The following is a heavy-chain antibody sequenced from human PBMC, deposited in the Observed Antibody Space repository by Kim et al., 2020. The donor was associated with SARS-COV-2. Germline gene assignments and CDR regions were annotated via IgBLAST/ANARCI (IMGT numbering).Heavy chain of an antibody. Sequence: GGSLRLSCAASGFTFSSYAMSWVRQAPGKGLEWVSAISGSDGSTYYADSVKGRFTISRDNSKKTLYLQMNSLRVEDTAIYYCAKVIRNFDILTGYYMDYYGMDVWGQGTTVTVSS. V-gene: IGHV3-23*01. CDR3: AKVIRNFDILTGYYMDYYGMDV. CDR1: GFTFSSYA. D-gene: IGHD3-9*01. CDR2: ISGSDGST. J-gene: IGHJ6*02.